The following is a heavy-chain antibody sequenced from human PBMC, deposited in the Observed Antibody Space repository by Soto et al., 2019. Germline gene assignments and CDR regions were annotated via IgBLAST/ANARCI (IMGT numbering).Heavy chain of an antibody. Sequence: EVQLVESGGGLVQPGRSLRLSCTVSGFKAHQYAMHWVWQAPGKGLEWVSGIYRDGGGTGYADSVKGRFTVSRDNVKNSLSLQMNSLRSDDTALYYCIKDETPGGADYWGQGILVTVSS. CDR2: IYRDGGGT. CDR3: IKDETPGGADY. CDR1: GFKAHQYA. V-gene: IGHV3-9*02. J-gene: IGHJ4*02. D-gene: IGHD3-10*01.